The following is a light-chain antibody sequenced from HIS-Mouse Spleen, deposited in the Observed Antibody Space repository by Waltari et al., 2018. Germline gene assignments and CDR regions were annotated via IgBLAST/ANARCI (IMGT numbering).Light chain of an antibody. CDR3: QQRSNWL. CDR2: DAS. Sequence: EIVFTQSPATLSLSPGERATLSCRASQSVSSYLAWYQQKPGQAPRLLSYDASNRATGIPARFSGSGSGTDFTLTISSLEPEDFAVYYCQQRSNWLFGGGTKVEIK. CDR1: QSVSSY. J-gene: IGKJ4*01. V-gene: IGKV3-11*01.